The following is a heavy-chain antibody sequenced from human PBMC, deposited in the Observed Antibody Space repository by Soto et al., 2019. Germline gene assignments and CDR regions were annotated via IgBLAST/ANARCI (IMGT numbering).Heavy chain of an antibody. CDR3: ARTSHRRGSSGYTDY. J-gene: IGHJ4*02. V-gene: IGHV3-30-3*01. CDR1: GFTFSSYA. Sequence: GGSLRLSCAASGFTFSSYAMHWVRQAPGKGLEWVAVISYDGSNKYYADSVKGRFTISRDNSKNTLYLQMNSLRAEDTAVYYCARTSHRRGSSGYTDYWGQGTLVTVSS. D-gene: IGHD3-22*01. CDR2: ISYDGSNK.